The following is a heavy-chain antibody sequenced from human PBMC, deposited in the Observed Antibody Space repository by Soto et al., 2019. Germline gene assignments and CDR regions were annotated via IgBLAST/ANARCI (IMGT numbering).Heavy chain of an antibody. D-gene: IGHD3-10*01. V-gene: IGHV3-74*01. CDR1: VFTFSTYW. CDR2: INSDGSST. Sequence: EVQLVESGGGLVQPGGSLRLSCAASVFTFSTYWIHWVRQAPGKGLVWVSRINSDGSSTNYADSVKGRFTISRDNAKYALFVQMNSLIAEDTAFYYCARDRWGGGRDIDFCGQGTTVSVSS. J-gene: IGHJ6*02. CDR3: ARDRWGGGRDIDF.